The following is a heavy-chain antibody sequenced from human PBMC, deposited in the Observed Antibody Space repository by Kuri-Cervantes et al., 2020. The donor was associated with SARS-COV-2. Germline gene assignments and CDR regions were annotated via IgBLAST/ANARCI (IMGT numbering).Heavy chain of an antibody. V-gene: IGHV3-23*01. CDR3: ARVPRSSSQTY. D-gene: IGHD6-6*01. CDR2: ISGSGGST. Sequence: GESLKISCAASGFTFSSYAMSWVRQAPGKGLEWVSAISGSGGSTYYADSVKGRFTISRDNSKNTLYLQMNSLRAEDAAVYYCARVPRSSSQTYWGQGTLVTVSS. CDR1: GFTFSSYA. J-gene: IGHJ4*02.